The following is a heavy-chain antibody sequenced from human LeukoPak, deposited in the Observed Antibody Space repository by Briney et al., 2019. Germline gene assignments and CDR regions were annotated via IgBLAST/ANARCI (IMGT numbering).Heavy chain of an antibody. J-gene: IGHJ3*02. CDR1: GYSFTSYW. Sequence: HGESLKISCKGSGYSFTSYWIGWMRQMPGKGLEWMGIIYPGDSDTRYSPSFQGQVTISADKSFTTAYLQWSSLKASDTAMYYCAGRQYGTDHDVFDIWGQGTMVTVSS. V-gene: IGHV5-51*01. D-gene: IGHD4-17*01. CDR2: IYPGDSDT. CDR3: AGRQYGTDHDVFDI.